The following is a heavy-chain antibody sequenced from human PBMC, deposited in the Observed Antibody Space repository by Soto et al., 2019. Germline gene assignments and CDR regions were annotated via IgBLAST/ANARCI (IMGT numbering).Heavy chain of an antibody. Sequence: GGSLRLSCAGSGFTLSDHYIDWVRQAPGKGLEWVGRSRDKAQGYSTEYAASVEGRFTTSRDDSHNTLYLQVHSLTAEDTAVYYCAKDRRAGGNSAFYFDFWGQGAQVTVSS. V-gene: IGHV3-72*01. J-gene: IGHJ4*02. CDR2: SRDKAQGYST. CDR3: AKDRRAGGNSAFYFDF. D-gene: IGHD3-16*01. CDR1: GFTLSDHY.